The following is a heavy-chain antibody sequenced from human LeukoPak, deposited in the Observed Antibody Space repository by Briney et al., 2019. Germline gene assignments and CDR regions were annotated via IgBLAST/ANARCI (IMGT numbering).Heavy chain of an antibody. V-gene: IGHV3-30*04. Sequence: LAGGSLRLSCAASGFTLRHYAVHWVRQAPGRGLEWVAVLSFDGAHKYYAESVKGRFTISKDNSNNTLFLQMDSLRLEDTALYYCVRARAGGLDYWGQGTLVTVSS. CDR1: GFTLRHYA. CDR2: LSFDGAHK. J-gene: IGHJ4*02. D-gene: IGHD3-16*01. CDR3: VRARAGGLDY.